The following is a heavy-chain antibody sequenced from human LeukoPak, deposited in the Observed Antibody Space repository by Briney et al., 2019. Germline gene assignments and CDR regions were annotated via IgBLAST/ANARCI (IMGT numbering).Heavy chain of an antibody. CDR3: AREKGYAFDI. V-gene: IGHV3-64*01. J-gene: IGHJ3*02. CDR2: ISSNGGST. Sequence: GGSLRLSCAASGFTFSSYAMHWVRQAPGKGLEYVSAISSNGGSTYYANSVKGRFTISRDNSKNTLYLQMGSLRAEDMAVYYCAREKGYAFDIWGQGTMVTVSS. CDR1: GFTFSSYA.